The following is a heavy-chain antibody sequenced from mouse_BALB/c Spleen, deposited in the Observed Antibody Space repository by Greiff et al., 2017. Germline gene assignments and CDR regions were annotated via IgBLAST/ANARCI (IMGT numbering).Heavy chain of an antibody. V-gene: IGHV5-6-5*01. D-gene: IGHD2-4*01. CDR1: GFTFSSYA. J-gene: IGHJ3*01. Sequence: EVQVVESGGGLVKPGGSLKLSCAASGFTFSSYAMSWVRQTPEKRLEWVASISSGGSTYYPDSVKGRFTISRDNARNILYLQMSSLRSEDTAMYYCARRDYDYPWFAYWGQGTLVTVSA. CDR3: ARRDYDYPWFAY. CDR2: ISSGGST.